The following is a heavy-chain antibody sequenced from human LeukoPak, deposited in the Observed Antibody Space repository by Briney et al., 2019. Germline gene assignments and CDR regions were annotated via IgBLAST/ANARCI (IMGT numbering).Heavy chain of an antibody. CDR3: ARAVGATEGYNWFDP. CDR2: IKQDGSEK. CDR1: GFTFSSYW. D-gene: IGHD1-26*01. Sequence: PGGSLRLSCAASGFTFSSYWMSWVRQAPGKGLEWVANIKQDGSEKYYVDSVKGRFTISRDNAKNSLYLQMNSLRAEDTAVYYCARAVGATEGYNWFDPWGQGTLVTVSS. V-gene: IGHV3-7*03. J-gene: IGHJ5*02.